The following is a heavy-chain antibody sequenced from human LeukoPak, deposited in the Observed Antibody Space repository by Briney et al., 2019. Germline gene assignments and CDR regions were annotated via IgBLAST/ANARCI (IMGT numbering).Heavy chain of an antibody. Sequence: PGGSLRLSCAASGFAFSTYAMYWVRQAPGKGLEWVSGISGSGGSTYYADSVKGRFTISRDNSKNTVDLQMNSLRAEDTAVYYCAYDFWSGYPRGYWGQGTLVTVSS. CDR2: ISGSGGST. V-gene: IGHV3-23*01. D-gene: IGHD3-3*01. CDR3: AYDFWSGYPRGY. CDR1: GFAFSTYA. J-gene: IGHJ4*02.